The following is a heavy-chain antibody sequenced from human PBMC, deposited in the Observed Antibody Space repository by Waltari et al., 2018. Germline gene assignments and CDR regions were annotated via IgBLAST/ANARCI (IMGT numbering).Heavy chain of an antibody. CDR1: GGSISSSSYY. J-gene: IGHJ5*02. CDR3: ARYPPSWFDP. V-gene: IGHV4-39*01. CDR2: IYYSGST. Sequence: QLQLQESGPGLVKPSETLSLTCTVSGGSISSSSYYWGWIRQPPGKGLEWIGSIYYSGSTYYNPSLKSRVTISVDTSKNQFSLKLSSVTAADMAVYYCARYPPSWFDPWGQGTLVTVSS.